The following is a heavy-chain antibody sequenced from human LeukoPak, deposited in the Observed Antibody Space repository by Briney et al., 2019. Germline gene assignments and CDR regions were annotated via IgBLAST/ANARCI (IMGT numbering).Heavy chain of an antibody. Sequence: GGSLRLSCAASGFTFSDYYMSWIRQAPGKGLEWVSYISSSGSTIYYADSVKGRFTISRDNAKNSLYPQMNSLRAEDTAVYYCARATAMVSEGFDYWGQGTLVTVSS. D-gene: IGHD5-18*01. J-gene: IGHJ4*02. CDR2: ISSSGSTI. CDR3: ARATAMVSEGFDY. V-gene: IGHV3-11*01. CDR1: GFTFSDYY.